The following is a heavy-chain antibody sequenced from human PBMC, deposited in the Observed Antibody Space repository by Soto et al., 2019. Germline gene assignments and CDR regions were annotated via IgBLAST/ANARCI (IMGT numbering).Heavy chain of an antibody. V-gene: IGHV4-4*07. Sequence: SETLSLTCTVSGGSISSYYWSWIRQPAGKGLEWIGRIYTSGSTNYNPSLKSRVTMSVDTSKNQFSLKLSSVTAADTAVYYCARDRYYDFWSGYYTWFAPWGQGPLVTVSS. CDR1: GGSISSYY. CDR3: ARDRYYDFWSGYYTWFAP. J-gene: IGHJ5*02. CDR2: IYTSGST. D-gene: IGHD3-3*01.